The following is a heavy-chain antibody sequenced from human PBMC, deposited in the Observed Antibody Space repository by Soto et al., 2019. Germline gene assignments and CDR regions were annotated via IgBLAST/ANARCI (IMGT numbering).Heavy chain of an antibody. CDR2: ISSSISTI. CDR3: ARLYGEWLHFDY. V-gene: IGHV3-48*01. CDR1: GFTFSSYS. J-gene: IGHJ4*02. Sequence: GGSLRLSCAASGFTFSSYSMNWVRQAPGKGLEWVSYISSSISTIYYADSVKGRFTISRDNAKNSLYLQMNSLRAEDTAVYYCARLYGEWLHFDYWGQGTLVTVSS. D-gene: IGHD3-3*01.